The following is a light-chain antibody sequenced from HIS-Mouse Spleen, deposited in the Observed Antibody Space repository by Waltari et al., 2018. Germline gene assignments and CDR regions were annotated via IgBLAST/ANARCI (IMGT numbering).Light chain of an antibody. CDR1: SSAVGGYNY. J-gene: IGLJ2*01. CDR2: EVS. V-gene: IGLV2-14*01. Sequence: QSALTQPASVSGSPGQSITISCTGTSSAVGGYNYVYWYQQHPGKAPKLMIYEVSNRPSGVSNRFSGSKSGNTASLTISGLQAEDEADYYCSSYTSSSPYVVFGGGTKLTVL. CDR3: SSYTSSSPYVV.